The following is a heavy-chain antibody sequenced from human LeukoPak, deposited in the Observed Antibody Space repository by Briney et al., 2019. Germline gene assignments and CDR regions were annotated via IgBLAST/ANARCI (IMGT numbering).Heavy chain of an antibody. CDR2: IYRGGNT. Sequence: GGSLRLSCVVSRFSVSSNYMSWVRQAPGKGLEWVSVIYRGGNTYYADSVKGRFAISRDNSMNTLYLQLSTLRAEDTAVYYCATSTKVYITMAGPLDYWGQGTLVTVSS. J-gene: IGHJ4*02. CDR3: ATSTKVYITMAGPLDY. V-gene: IGHV3-66*01. CDR1: RFSVSSNY. D-gene: IGHD6-19*01.